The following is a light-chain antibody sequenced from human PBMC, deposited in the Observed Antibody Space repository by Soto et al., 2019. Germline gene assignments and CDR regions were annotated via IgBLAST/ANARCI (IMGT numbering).Light chain of an antibody. V-gene: IGKV3-15*01. CDR2: GAS. Sequence: EIVMTQSPATLSVSPGEKATLSCRASQSISSSLAWYQQKPGQAPRLLNSGASTRATGIPARFSGSGSGTELTLTISSLQSEDFAVYYRQQYNNWWTFGQGTKVDIK. J-gene: IGKJ1*01. CDR3: QQYNNWWT. CDR1: QSISSS.